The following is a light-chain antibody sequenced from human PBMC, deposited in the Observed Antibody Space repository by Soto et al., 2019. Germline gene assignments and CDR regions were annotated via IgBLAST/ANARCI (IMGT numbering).Light chain of an antibody. Sequence: EILLTQSPGTLSLSPGERATLSCRTSQSVGSTYLAWYQQKPGQAPRLLIYEASRRATGIPDRFSGSGSGTDFTLTISRLESEDFAVYYCQLFGTSPRYTFGQGTKLEI. CDR2: EAS. J-gene: IGKJ2*01. V-gene: IGKV3-20*01. CDR1: QSVGSTY. CDR3: QLFGTSPRYT.